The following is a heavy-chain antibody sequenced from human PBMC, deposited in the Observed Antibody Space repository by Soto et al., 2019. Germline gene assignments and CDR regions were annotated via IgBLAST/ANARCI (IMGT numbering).Heavy chain of an antibody. Sequence: QVQLQQWGAGLLKPSETLSLTCAVYGGSFSGYYWSWIRQPPGKGLEWIGEISHSGSTNYNPSLKSRVTISVDTSKNQFSLKLSSVTAADTAVYYCARGRSSLYNWNDGTHYYMDVWGKGTTVTVSS. CDR2: ISHSGST. V-gene: IGHV4-34*01. CDR3: ARGRSSLYNWNDGTHYYMDV. CDR1: GGSFSGYY. D-gene: IGHD1-1*01. J-gene: IGHJ6*03.